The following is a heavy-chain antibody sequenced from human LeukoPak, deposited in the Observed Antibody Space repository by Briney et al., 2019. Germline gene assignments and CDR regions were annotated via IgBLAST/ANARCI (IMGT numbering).Heavy chain of an antibody. D-gene: IGHD3-22*01. J-gene: IGHJ4*02. CDR1: GGSVSSYY. CDR2: IYYSGST. V-gene: IGHV4-59*02. Sequence: SETLSLTCTVSGGSVSSYYWSWIRQPPGKGLEWIGYIYYSGSTNYNPSLKSRVTISVDTSKNQFSLKLSSVTAADTAVYYCARVRGYYDSSGYFPYDFDYWGQGTLVTVSS. CDR3: ARVRGYYDSSGYFPYDFDY.